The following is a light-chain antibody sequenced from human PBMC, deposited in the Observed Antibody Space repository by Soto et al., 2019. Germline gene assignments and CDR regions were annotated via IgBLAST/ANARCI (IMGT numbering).Light chain of an antibody. J-gene: IGKJ4*01. Sequence: TALSQPPPTLSLSRGERATLSCKSSQTVRHNYLAGDQQKPGQAPRLRIYDASSRATGIPDRFSGGGSGTDFTLTISRLEPEDFAVYYCQQFSIYRLTFGGGAKV. CDR2: DAS. CDR1: QTVRHNY. V-gene: IGKV3-20*01. CDR3: QQFSIYRLT.